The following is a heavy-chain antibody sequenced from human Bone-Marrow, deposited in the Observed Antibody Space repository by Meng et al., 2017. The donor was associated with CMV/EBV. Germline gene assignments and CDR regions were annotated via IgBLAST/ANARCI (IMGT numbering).Heavy chain of an antibody. CDR1: GGSISSSSYY. CDR2: IYYSGST. J-gene: IGHJ4*02. V-gene: IGHV4-39*01. CDR3: ASLTRGYYLDY. D-gene: IGHD7-27*01. Sequence: CTVSGGSISSSSYYWGWIRQPPGKGLEWIASIYYSGSTHYNPSLKSRVTISVDTSKNQFSLKLSSVTAADTAVYYCASLTRGYYLDYWGQGTLVTVSS.